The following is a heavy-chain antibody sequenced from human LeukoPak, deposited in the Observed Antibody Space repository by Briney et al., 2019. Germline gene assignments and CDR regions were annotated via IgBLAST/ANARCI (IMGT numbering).Heavy chain of an antibody. CDR1: GGSVSSNSAA. CDR3: ARVAGYYDSSGGYYYYYMDV. D-gene: IGHD3-22*01. Sequence: SQTLSVTCAISGGSVSSNSAAWNWIRQSPSRGLEWLGRTYYMPKWYNDYAVSVKSRITINQDTSKNQFSLQLNSVTPEDTAVYYCARVAGYYDSSGGYYYYYMDVWGKGTTVTISS. J-gene: IGHJ6*03. CDR2: TYYMPKWYN. V-gene: IGHV6-1*01.